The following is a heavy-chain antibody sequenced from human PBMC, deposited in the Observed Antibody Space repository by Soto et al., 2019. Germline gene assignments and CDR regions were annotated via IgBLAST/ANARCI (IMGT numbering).Heavy chain of an antibody. V-gene: IGHV1-46*01. CDR3: ARVGYDSSGYYVQFDY. Sequence: ASVKVSCKASGYTFTSYYMHWVRQAPGQGLEWMGIINPSGGSTSYAQKFQGRVTMTRDTSTSTVYMELSSLRSEDTAVYYCARVGYDSSGYYVQFDYWGKGALVTVSS. J-gene: IGHJ4*02. D-gene: IGHD3-22*01. CDR1: GYTFTSYY. CDR2: INPSGGST.